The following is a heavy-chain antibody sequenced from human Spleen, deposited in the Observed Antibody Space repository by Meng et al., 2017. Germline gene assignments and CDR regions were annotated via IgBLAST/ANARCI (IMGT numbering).Heavy chain of an antibody. J-gene: IGHJ4*02. V-gene: IGHV3-66*02. CDR1: GFTVSHNY. CDR2: IYSGVNT. D-gene: IGHD3-10*01. CDR3: ARSPIYKYDLSALPLDY. Sequence: ESLKISCAASGFTVSHNYMSWVRQAPGKGLEWVSVIYSGVNTYYADSVKGRFTISRDNSKNTVFLQINSLRVEDTAVYYFARSPIYKYDLSALPLDYWGQGTLVTVSS.